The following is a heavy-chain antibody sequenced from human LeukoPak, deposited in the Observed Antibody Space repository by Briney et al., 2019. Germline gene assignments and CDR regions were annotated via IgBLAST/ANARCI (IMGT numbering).Heavy chain of an antibody. CDR3: ARQQWLYTPFDY. CDR1: GGSISSGSYY. J-gene: IGHJ4*02. V-gene: IGHV4-61*02. CDR2: IYTSGST. Sequence: PSETLSLTCTVSGGSISSGSYYWSWIRQPAGKGLEWIGRIYTSGSTNYNPPLKSRVTISVDTSKNQFSLKLSSVTAADTAVYYCARQQWLYTPFDYWGQGTLVTVSS. D-gene: IGHD6-19*01.